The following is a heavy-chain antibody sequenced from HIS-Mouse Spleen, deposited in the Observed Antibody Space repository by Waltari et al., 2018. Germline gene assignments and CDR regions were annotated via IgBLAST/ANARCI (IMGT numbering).Heavy chain of an antibody. D-gene: IGHD6-19*01. CDR1: GCTFRSYA. J-gene: IGHJ3*02. CDR2: ISYDGSNK. Sequence: QVQLVESGGGVVQPGRSLSLSCAASGCTFRSYAMHWVRQAPGKGLDWVAVISYDGSNKYYADSVKGRFTISRDNSKNTLYLQMNSLRAEDTAVYYCARVNGIAVAGTDAFDIWGQGTMVTVSS. V-gene: IGHV3-30-3*01. CDR3: ARVNGIAVAGTDAFDI.